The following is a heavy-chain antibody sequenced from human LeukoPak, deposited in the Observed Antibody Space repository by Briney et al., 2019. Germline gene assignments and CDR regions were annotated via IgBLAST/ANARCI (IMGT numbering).Heavy chain of an antibody. V-gene: IGHV1-8*03. CDR2: MNPNSGNT. CDR3: ARVAWFGQLLM. Sequence: ALVKLSCKASGSTFTSYAINGVRRATGQGLGWMGWMNPNSGNTGYAQEFQGRVIITRNTSISTAYKELSSRRSEETAVYYCARVAWFGQLLMWGQRTLVTVSS. CDR1: GSTFTSYA. J-gene: IGHJ4*02. D-gene: IGHD3-10*01.